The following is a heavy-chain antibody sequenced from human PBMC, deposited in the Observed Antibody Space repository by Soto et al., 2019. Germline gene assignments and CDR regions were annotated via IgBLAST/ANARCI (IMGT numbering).Heavy chain of an antibody. CDR3: ARGSGSYYNY. V-gene: IGHV4-31*03. J-gene: IGHJ4*02. Sequence: SETLSLTCTVSGGSISSGGYYWSWIRQHPGKGLEWIGYIYYSGSTYYNPSLKSRVTISVDTSKNQFSLKLSSVTAADTAVYYCARGSGSYYNYWGQGTLVTVSS. D-gene: IGHD3-10*01. CDR2: IYYSGST. CDR1: GGSISSGGYY.